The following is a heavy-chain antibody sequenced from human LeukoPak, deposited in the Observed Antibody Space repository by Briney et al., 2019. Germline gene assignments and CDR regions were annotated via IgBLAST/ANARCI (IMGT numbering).Heavy chain of an antibody. V-gene: IGHV3-23*01. CDR1: GFTFSTYA. J-gene: IGHJ4*02. CDR3: ASPGGATGEGVYYFDY. Sequence: PGGSLRLSCVASGFTFSTYAMTWVRQAPGKGLEWVSVISGSGRSGTNYADSVKGRFTISRDNSKNTLYLQMNSLRAEDTAVYYCASPGGATGEGVYYFDYWGQGTLVTVSS. D-gene: IGHD1-26*01. CDR2: ISGSGRSGT.